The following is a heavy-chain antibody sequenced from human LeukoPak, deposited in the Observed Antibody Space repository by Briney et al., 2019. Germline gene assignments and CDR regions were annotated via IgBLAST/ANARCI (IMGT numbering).Heavy chain of an antibody. D-gene: IGHD3-10*01. Sequence: GGSLRLSCAASGFTFSSYAMSWVRQAPGKGLEWVGFIRSKGYGGTTEYAASVKGRFTISRDDSKSIAYLQMNSLKTEDAAVYYCTRVAGVRGVRYFYYMDVWGKGTTVTISS. J-gene: IGHJ6*03. V-gene: IGHV3-49*04. CDR1: GFTFSSYA. CDR2: IRSKGYGGTT. CDR3: TRVAGVRGVRYFYYMDV.